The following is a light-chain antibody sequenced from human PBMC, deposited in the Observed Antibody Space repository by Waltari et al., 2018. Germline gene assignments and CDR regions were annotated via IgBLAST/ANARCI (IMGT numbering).Light chain of an antibody. CDR3: QQYNSGTLT. Sequence: TITCRASQSLNNWLAWYQQRPGKPPKSLIFKASNLASGVPSRFSGSGSGTEFTLTISSLQPADFATYYCQQYNSGTLTFGGGTKVEIK. V-gene: IGKV1-5*03. CDR1: QSLNNW. CDR2: KAS. J-gene: IGKJ4*01.